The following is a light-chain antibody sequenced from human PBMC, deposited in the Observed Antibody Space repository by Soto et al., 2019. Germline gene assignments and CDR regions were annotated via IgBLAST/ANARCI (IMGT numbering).Light chain of an antibody. CDR2: DVS. V-gene: IGLV2-14*01. CDR3: SSYTSSVTLV. Sequence: QSALTQPASVSGSPGQSITISCTGTSSDVGGYNFFSWYQQHPGKAPKLMIYDVSNRPSGVSYRFSGSKSGNTASLTISGPQAEDEDDYYCSSYTSSVTLVFGGGTKLTVL. CDR1: SSDVGGYNF. J-gene: IGLJ2*01.